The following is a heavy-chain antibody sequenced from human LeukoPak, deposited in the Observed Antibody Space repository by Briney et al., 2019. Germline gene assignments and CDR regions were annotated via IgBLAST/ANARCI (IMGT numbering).Heavy chain of an antibody. Sequence: GGSLRLSCAASGFTFSSYRMSWVRQAPGKGLEWVAYKRRDSSEKYYVDSVMGRFTISRDNAKNSLYLQMYSLRSEDTAVYYCARQKQWLAVYYFDYWGQGTLVTVSS. CDR2: KRRDSSEK. D-gene: IGHD6-19*01. CDR3: ARQKQWLAVYYFDY. J-gene: IGHJ4*02. V-gene: IGHV3-7*01. CDR1: GFTFSSYR.